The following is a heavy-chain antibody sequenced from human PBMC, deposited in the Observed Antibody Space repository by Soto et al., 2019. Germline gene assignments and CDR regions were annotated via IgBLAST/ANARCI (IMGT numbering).Heavy chain of an antibody. D-gene: IGHD3-16*01. Sequence: GGSLRLSCAASGFKFSNYAMSWVRQAPGKGLEWVSLISATGGGTYYADSVKGRFTISRDNSHNTLYLQVHSLTAEDTAVYYCAKDRRAGGNSAFYFDFWGQGAQVTAPQ. J-gene: IGHJ4*02. V-gene: IGHV3-23*01. CDR3: AKDRRAGGNSAFYFDF. CDR2: ISATGGGT. CDR1: GFKFSNYA.